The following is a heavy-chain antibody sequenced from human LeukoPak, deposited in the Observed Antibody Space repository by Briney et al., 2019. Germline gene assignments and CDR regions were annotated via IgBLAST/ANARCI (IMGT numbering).Heavy chain of an antibody. CDR3: AKDATPYGYSGYESDY. CDR1: RFTFSSYG. Sequence: PGGSLRLSCAASRFTFSSYGMHWVRQAPGKGLEWVAFIHYDGGHKNYADSVKGRFTISRDNSKNTLYLQMNSLRAEDTAVYYCAKDATPYGYSGYESDYWGQGTLVTDSS. D-gene: IGHD5-12*01. V-gene: IGHV3-30*02. CDR2: IHYDGGHK. J-gene: IGHJ4*02.